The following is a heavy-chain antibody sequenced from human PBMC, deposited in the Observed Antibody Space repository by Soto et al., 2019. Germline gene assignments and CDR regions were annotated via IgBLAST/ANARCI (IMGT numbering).Heavy chain of an antibody. Sequence: GGSLRLSCAASGFTVSSNYMSWVRQAPGKGLEGVSFIYSGGSTYYEDYVKGRFTISRDNSKNTLYLQMNSLRAESTAVYYCARDSPVLRYFDWLTRPYYYYFGMDVWGQGTTVTVSS. J-gene: IGHJ6*02. CDR1: GFTVSSNY. V-gene: IGHV3-53*01. CDR2: IYSGGST. D-gene: IGHD3-9*01. CDR3: ARDSPVLRYFDWLTRPYYYYFGMDV.